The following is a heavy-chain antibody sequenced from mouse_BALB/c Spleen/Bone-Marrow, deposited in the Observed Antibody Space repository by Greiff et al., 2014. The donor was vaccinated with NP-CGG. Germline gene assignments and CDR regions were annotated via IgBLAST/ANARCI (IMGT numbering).Heavy chain of an antibody. CDR1: GYSFTSFI. Sequence: VQLQQSGPELVKPGASMKMSCKASGYSFTSFILHWVKMRPGQGLEWIGYINPYNDGTKYNEKFKGKAILTSDKSSSSANMELSSLTSEDSAVYYCARAMIYYYAMDYWGQGTSVTVSS. CDR3: ARAMIYYYAMDY. J-gene: IGHJ4*01. V-gene: IGHV1-14*01. D-gene: IGHD2-4*01. CDR2: INPYNDGT.